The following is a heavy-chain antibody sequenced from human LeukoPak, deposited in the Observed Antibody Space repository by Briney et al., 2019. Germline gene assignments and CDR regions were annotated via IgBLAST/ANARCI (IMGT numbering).Heavy chain of an antibody. CDR3: ARAVGSKRFGELSNNWFDP. D-gene: IGHD3-10*01. J-gene: IGHJ5*02. CDR2: IHYDGST. CDR1: GGSLRSSTYY. V-gene: IGHV4-39*02. Sequence: PSETLSLTCTVSGGSLRSSTYYWAWIRQPPGKGLEWLGSIHYDGSTFDNPSLKSRVTMSVDTSRNHFSLKMTSVTAADTAVYYCARAVGSKRFGELSNNWFDPWGQGTLVTVSS.